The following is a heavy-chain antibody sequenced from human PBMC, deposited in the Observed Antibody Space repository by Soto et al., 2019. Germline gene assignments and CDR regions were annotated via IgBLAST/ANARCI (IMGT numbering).Heavy chain of an antibody. CDR2: IYSGGST. CDR3: ARDYYDSSGYVNWFDP. D-gene: IGHD3-22*01. V-gene: IGHV3-66*01. J-gene: IGHJ5*02. Sequence: EVQLVESGGGLVQPGGSLRLSCAASGFTVSSNYMSWVRQAPGKGLEWVSVIYSGGSTYYADSEKGRFTISRDNSKNTLYLQMNSLRAEDTAVYYCARDYYDSSGYVNWFDPWGQGTLVTVSS. CDR1: GFTVSSNY.